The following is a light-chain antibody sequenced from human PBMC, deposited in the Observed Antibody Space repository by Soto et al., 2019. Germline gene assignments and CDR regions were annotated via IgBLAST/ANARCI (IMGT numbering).Light chain of an antibody. CDR1: QTISFF. CDR3: QQSYITPLT. V-gene: IGKV1-39*01. Sequence: DIQMTQSPSSLSASVGDRVTIACRASQTISFFLNWYQEKPGKAPKLLIYAASSLQSAVPSRFSGSGSGTDFTLTITSLQPGDFATYYCQQSYITPLTFGGGTKVEIK. J-gene: IGKJ4*01. CDR2: AAS.